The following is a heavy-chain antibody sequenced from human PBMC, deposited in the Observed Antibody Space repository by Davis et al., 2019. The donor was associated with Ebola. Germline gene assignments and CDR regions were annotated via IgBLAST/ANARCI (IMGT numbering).Heavy chain of an antibody. Sequence: AASVKVSCKASGYGLNQLSMHWVRHAPGEGLEWMGGFDPVEGETIYAQKFRGRVTMTEDTSTGTAYMDLSNLRSEDTAVYYCATPMAWGYYFDFWGQGTLVTVSS. J-gene: IGHJ4*02. CDR3: ATPMAWGYYFDF. CDR2: FDPVEGET. V-gene: IGHV1-24*01. CDR1: GYGLNQLS. D-gene: IGHD7-27*01.